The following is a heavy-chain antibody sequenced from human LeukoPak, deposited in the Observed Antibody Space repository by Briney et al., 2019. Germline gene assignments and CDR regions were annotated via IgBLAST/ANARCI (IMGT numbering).Heavy chain of an antibody. J-gene: IGHJ4*02. CDR1: GGNFRNYG. V-gene: IGHV1-69*13. Sequence: ASVKVSCKASGGNFRNYGFHWVRQAPGQGLEWMGGMLPIFGTANYAQKFQGRVTITADESSNTASLDLSSLTSEDTAVYYCATDPNPYSSTSGYFDFRGQGTLVTVSS. CDR3: ATDPNPYSSTSGYFDF. D-gene: IGHD6-13*01. CDR2: MLPIFGTA.